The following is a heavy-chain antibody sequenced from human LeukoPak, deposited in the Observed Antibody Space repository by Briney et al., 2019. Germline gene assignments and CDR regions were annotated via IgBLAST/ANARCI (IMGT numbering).Heavy chain of an antibody. CDR2: IDPSDSYT. CDR3: AIDCFGELLPNWFDP. V-gene: IGHV5-10-1*01. Sequence: GESLKISCKGSGYSFTSYWISWVRQMPGKGLEWMGRIDPSDSYTNYSPSFQGHVTISADKSISTAYLQWSSLKASDTAMYYCAIDCFGELLPNWFDPWGQGTLVTVSS. J-gene: IGHJ5*02. CDR1: GYSFTSYW. D-gene: IGHD3-10*01.